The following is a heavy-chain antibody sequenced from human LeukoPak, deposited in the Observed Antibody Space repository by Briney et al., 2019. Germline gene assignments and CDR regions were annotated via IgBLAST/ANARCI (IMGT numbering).Heavy chain of an antibody. Sequence: SETLFLTCTVSGYSISSGYYWGWIRQPPGKGLEWIGSIYHSGSTYYNPSLKSRVTISVDTSKNQFSLKLSSVTAADTAVYYCARDGDLPYYDFWSGYFKEGGGHFDYWGQGTLVTVSS. CDR1: GYSISSGYY. J-gene: IGHJ4*02. CDR2: IYHSGST. CDR3: ARDGDLPYYDFWSGYFKEGGGHFDY. D-gene: IGHD3-3*01. V-gene: IGHV4-38-2*02.